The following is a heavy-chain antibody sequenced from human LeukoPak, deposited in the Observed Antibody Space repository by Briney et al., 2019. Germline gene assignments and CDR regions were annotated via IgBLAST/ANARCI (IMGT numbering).Heavy chain of an antibody. D-gene: IGHD4-17*01. CDR3: AKDLTTADDFDY. CDR1: GFTVSNKY. J-gene: IGHJ4*02. CDR2: IYSDGRT. Sequence: GGSLRLSCAASGFTVSNKYMTWVRQAPGKGLEWVSLIYSDGRTYYADSVKGRFTISRDNSKNTLYLQMNSLRAEDTAVYYCAKDLTTADDFDYWGQGTLVTVSS. V-gene: IGHV3-53*01.